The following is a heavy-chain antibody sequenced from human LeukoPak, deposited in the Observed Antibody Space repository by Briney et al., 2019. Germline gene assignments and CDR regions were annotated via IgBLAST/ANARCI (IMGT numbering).Heavy chain of an antibody. D-gene: IGHD3-22*01. CDR1: GGSISSGGYY. Sequence: SQTLSLTCAVSGGSISSGGYYWSWIPQPAGKGLEGIGRIYTSGSTNYNPSLKSRVTISVDTSKNQFSLKMSSVTAADTAVYYCVRVTTGGYYNCWGQGTLVTVSS. CDR3: VRVTTGGYYNC. J-gene: IGHJ4*02. CDR2: IYTSGST. V-gene: IGHV4-61*02.